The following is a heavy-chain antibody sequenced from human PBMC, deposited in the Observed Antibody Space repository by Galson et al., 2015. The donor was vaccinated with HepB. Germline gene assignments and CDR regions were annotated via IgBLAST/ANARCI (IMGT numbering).Heavy chain of an antibody. CDR2: ISAYNGNT. CDR3: ARDMYSSGWWSENWFDP. Sequence: SVKVSCKASGYTFTSYGISWVRQAPGQGLEWMGWISAYNGNTNYAQKLQGRVTMTTDTSTSTAYMELRSLRSDDTAVYYCARDMYSSGWWSENWFDPWGQGTLVTVSS. V-gene: IGHV1-18*04. D-gene: IGHD6-19*01. CDR1: GYTFTSYG. J-gene: IGHJ5*02.